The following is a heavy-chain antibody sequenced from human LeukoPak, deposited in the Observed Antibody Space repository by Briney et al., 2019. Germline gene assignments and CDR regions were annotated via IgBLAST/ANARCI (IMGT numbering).Heavy chain of an antibody. CDR1: GGSFSGYY. CDR3: ARVLYGSGSYYIDY. V-gene: IGHV4-34*01. CDR2: TNHSGST. J-gene: IGHJ4*02. D-gene: IGHD3-10*01. Sequence: SETLSLTCAVYGGSFSGYYWSWIRQPPGKGLEWIGETNHSGSTNYNPSLKSRVTISVDTSKNQFSLKLSSVTAADTAVYYCARVLYGSGSYYIDYWGQGTLVTVSS.